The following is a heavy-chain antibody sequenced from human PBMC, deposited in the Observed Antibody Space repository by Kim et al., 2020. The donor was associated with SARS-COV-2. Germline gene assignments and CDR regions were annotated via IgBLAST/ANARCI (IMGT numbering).Heavy chain of an antibody. CDR1: GGSISSGGYY. CDR2: IYYSGST. V-gene: IGHV4-31*03. J-gene: IGHJ5*02. D-gene: IGHD3-3*01. Sequence: SETLSLTCTVSGGSISSGGYYWSWIRQHPGKGLEWIGYIYYSGSTYYNPSLKSRVTISVDTSKNQFSLKLSSVTAADTAVYYCAREMVTIFEGGAEWFDPWGQGTLVTVSS. CDR3: AREMVTIFEGGAEWFDP.